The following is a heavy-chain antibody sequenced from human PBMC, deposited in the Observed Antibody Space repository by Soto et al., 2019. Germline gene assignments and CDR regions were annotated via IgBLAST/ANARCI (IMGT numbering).Heavy chain of an antibody. CDR2: ISGSGGST. CDR3: AKPGNRGSYYDYYYYYMDV. J-gene: IGHJ6*03. V-gene: IGHV3-23*01. CDR1: GFTFSSYA. D-gene: IGHD3-10*01. Sequence: PGGSLRLSCAASGFTFSSYAMSWVRQAPGKGLEWVSAISGSGGSTYYADSVKGRFTISRDNSKNTLYLQMNSLRAEDTAVYYCAKPGNRGSYYDYYYYYMDVWGKGTTVTVSS.